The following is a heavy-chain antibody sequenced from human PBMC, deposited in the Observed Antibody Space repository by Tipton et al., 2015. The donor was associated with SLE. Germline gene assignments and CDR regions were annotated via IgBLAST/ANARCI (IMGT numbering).Heavy chain of an antibody. V-gene: IGHV4-34*01. CDR3: ARAPEAYCGGDCYSFDY. Sequence: TLSLTCTVSGGSISGYYRSWIRQPPGKGLEWIGEINHSGSTNYNPSLKSRVTISVDTSKNQFSLKLSSVTAADTAVYYCARAPEAYCGGDCYSFDYWGQGTLVTVSS. J-gene: IGHJ4*02. CDR1: GGSISGYY. D-gene: IGHD2-21*02. CDR2: INHSGST.